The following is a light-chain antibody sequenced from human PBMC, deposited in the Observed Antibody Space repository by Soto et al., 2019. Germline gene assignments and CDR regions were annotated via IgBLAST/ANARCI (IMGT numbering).Light chain of an antibody. V-gene: IGKV3-20*01. CDR1: QSVSSSY. J-gene: IGKJ2*01. CDR2: GAS. CDR3: QQYGSSPGYT. Sequence: EIVLTQSPGTLSLSPGERATLSCRASQSVSSSYLAWYQQKPGQAPRLLIYGASSRATGIPDRFSSSVFGTDFTLTISRLEPEDFAVYYCQQYGSSPGYTFGQWTKLEIK.